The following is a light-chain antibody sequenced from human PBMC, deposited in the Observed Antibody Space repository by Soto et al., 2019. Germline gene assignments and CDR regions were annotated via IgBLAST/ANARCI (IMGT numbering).Light chain of an antibody. Sequence: EIVMTQSPATLSVSPGERATLSCRASQSVSSNLAWYQQEPGQAPRLLIYGASARATGIPARFSGSGSGTEFTLTISSLQSEDFAVYYCQHQGTFGGGTKVEIK. CDR3: QHQGT. CDR2: GAS. V-gene: IGKV3-15*01. CDR1: QSVSSN. J-gene: IGKJ4*01.